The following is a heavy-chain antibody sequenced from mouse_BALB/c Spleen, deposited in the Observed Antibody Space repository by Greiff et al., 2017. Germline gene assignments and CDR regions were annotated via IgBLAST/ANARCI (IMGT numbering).Heavy chain of an antibody. J-gene: IGHJ4*01. Sequence: QVQLKESAAELARPGASVKMSCKASGYTFTSYTMHWVKQRPGQGLEWIGYINPSSGYTEYNQKFKDKTTLTADKSSSTAYMQLSSLTSEDSAVYYCAYYRYAMDYWGQGTSVTVSS. V-gene: IGHV1-4*02. D-gene: IGHD2-14*01. CDR1: GYTFTSYT. CDR3: AYYRYAMDY. CDR2: INPSSGYT.